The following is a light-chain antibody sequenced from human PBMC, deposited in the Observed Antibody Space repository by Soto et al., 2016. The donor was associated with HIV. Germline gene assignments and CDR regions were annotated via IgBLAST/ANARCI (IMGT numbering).Light chain of an antibody. CDR1: SVESKS. J-gene: IGLJ2*01. CDR2: DDN. V-gene: IGLV3-21*03. Sequence: SFALTQSPSVSVAPGKTATITCEGDSVESKSVHWYQQKAGQAPVLVVYDDNDRPSGIPERFSGSNSENTATLTITRVEAGGEADYYCQVWDSSRDHVVFGGGTKLTVL. CDR3: QVWDSSRDHVV.